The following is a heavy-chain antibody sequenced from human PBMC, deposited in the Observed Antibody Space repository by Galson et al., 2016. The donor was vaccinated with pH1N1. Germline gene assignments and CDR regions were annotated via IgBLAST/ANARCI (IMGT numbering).Heavy chain of an antibody. Sequence: SVKVSCKASGYTFSDLYVHWVRQAPGQGLEWMGWINLKTGATKSASKFQGRVTMTRDTSIGTTYMGLTSLTSDDTAIYFCTTAGVVISATGEYWGQGSLITVSS. CDR1: GYTFSDLY. V-gene: IGHV1-2*02. J-gene: IGHJ4*02. D-gene: IGHD2-15*01. CDR3: TTAGVVISATGEY. CDR2: INLKTGAT.